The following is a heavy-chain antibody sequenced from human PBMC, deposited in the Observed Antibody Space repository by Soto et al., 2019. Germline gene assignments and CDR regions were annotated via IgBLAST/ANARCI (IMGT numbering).Heavy chain of an antibody. V-gene: IGHV4-31*03. CDR2: IYYSGST. D-gene: IGHD2-2*02. J-gene: IGHJ4*01. CDR3: GSSNDRSEPAAIRY. CDR1: GDSISSGGYY. Sequence: SETLSLTCTVCGDSISSGGYYWSWIRQLPGKGMEWIGYIYYSGSTYYNSSLKSRLTISVDTSKNQFSLKLHSVTASVPAASYCGSSNDRSEPAAIRYWGHLTLVTVGS.